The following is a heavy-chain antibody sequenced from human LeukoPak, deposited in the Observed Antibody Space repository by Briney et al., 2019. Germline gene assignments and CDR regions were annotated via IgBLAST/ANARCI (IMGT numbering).Heavy chain of an antibody. CDR3: ARDLSGGTVTTFIPDY. Sequence: SCKASGYTFTSYYMHWVRQAPGKGLEWVAVISYDGSNKYYADSVKGRFTISRDNSKNTLYLQMNSLRAEDTAVYYCARDLSGGTVTTFIPDYWGQGTLVTVPS. CDR1: GYTFTSYY. CDR2: ISYDGSNK. V-gene: IGHV3-30-3*01. J-gene: IGHJ4*02. D-gene: IGHD4-11*01.